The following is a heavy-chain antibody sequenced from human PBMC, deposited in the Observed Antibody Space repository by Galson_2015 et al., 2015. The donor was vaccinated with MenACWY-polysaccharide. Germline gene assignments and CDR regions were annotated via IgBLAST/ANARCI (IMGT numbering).Heavy chain of an antibody. V-gene: IGHV2-5*02. CDR1: GFSLSTSGVG. J-gene: IGHJ4*02. Sequence: PALVKPTQTLTLTCTFSGFSLSTSGVGVGWIRQPPGKALEWLALIYWDDDERYSPSLKSGLTITKDTSKNQVVLTMTNMDPVDTATYYCAHRRGGSSGWYTFDYWGQGTLVTVSS. CDR3: AHRRGGSSGWYTFDY. CDR2: IYWDDDE. D-gene: IGHD6-19*01.